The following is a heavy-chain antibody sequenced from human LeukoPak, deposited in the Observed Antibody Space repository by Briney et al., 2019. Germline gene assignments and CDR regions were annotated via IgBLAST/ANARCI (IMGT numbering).Heavy chain of an antibody. CDR3: AREQGGGLSGSLGGLFASYYTYYYMDV. CDR1: GYTFVSYG. V-gene: IGHV1-18*01. Sequence: ASVKVSCKASGYTFVSYGITWVRQAPGQGLEWMGWISAYNGNTNYAQKFQGRVTMITDTSTSTAYMELRSLRSDDTAVYFCAREQGGGLSGSLGGLFASYYTYYYMDVWGRGTTVTVSS. J-gene: IGHJ6*03. CDR2: ISAYNGNT. D-gene: IGHD3-16*01.